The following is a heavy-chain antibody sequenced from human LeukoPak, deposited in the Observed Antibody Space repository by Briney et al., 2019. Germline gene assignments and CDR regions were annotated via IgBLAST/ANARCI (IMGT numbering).Heavy chain of an antibody. Sequence: PSGTLSLTCAVSGGSISSSNWWSWVRPPPGKGLEWIGEIYHSGSTNYNPSLKSRVTISVDKSKNQFSLKLSSVTAADTAVYYCARYDYVWGSYRDDAFDIWGQGTMVTVSS. CDR3: ARYDYVWGSYRDDAFDI. CDR2: IYHSGST. J-gene: IGHJ3*02. V-gene: IGHV4-4*02. D-gene: IGHD3-16*02. CDR1: GGSISSSNW.